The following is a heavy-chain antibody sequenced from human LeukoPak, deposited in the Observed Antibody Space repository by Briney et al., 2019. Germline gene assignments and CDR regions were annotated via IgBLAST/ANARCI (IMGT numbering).Heavy chain of an antibody. J-gene: IGHJ5*02. Sequence: GGSLRLSCAASGFTFSSYAMNWVRQAPGKGLEWVSYISSSGSTIYYADSVKGRFTISRDNAKNSLYLQMNSLRAEDTAVYYCARGITMIVDWFDPWGQGTLVTVSS. V-gene: IGHV3-48*03. CDR2: ISSSGSTI. CDR1: GFTFSSYA. D-gene: IGHD3-22*01. CDR3: ARGITMIVDWFDP.